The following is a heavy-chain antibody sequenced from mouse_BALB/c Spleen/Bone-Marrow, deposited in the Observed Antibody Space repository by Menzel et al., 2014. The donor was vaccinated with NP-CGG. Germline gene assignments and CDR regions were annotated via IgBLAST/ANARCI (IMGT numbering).Heavy chain of an antibody. Sequence: EVKLQESGGGLVQPGGSLRLSCTPSGFTFTNYFMTWVRQPPGKALEWLGFIRNKANGYTTEYNPSVKGRFTISRDNSQGIFYLQMNTLRAEDSAIYYCARDYNGYFDFWGQGTTLTVSS. V-gene: IGHV7-3*02. CDR3: ARDYNGYFDF. D-gene: IGHD6-1*01. CDR2: IRNKANGYTT. CDR1: GFTFTNYF. J-gene: IGHJ2*01.